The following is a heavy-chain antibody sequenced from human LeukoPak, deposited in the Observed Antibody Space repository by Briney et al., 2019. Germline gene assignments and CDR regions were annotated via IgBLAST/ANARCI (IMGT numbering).Heavy chain of an antibody. Sequence: GGSLRLSCAASGNYWMHWVRQAPGKGLVWVSHINSDGSWTSYADSVKGRFTISKDNAKSTVYLQMNNLRAEDTAVYYCVSFYETYWGRGTLVTVSS. CDR3: VSFYETY. V-gene: IGHV3-74*01. CDR1: GNYW. CDR2: INSDGSWT. J-gene: IGHJ4*02. D-gene: IGHD2-2*01.